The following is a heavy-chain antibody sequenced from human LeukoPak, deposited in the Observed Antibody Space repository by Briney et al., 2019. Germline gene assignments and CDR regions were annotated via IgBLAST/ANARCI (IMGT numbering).Heavy chain of an antibody. CDR3: AKLKKDRALETGYYYGSGSYYADY. CDR1: GFTFSSYA. D-gene: IGHD3-10*01. V-gene: IGHV3-23*01. Sequence: GGSLRLSCAASGFTFSSYAMSWVRQAPGKGLEWVSAISGSGGSTYYADSVKGRFTISRDNSKNTLYLQMNSLRAEDTAVYYCAKLKKDRALETGYYYGSGSYYADYWGQGTLVTVSS. CDR2: ISGSGGST. J-gene: IGHJ4*02.